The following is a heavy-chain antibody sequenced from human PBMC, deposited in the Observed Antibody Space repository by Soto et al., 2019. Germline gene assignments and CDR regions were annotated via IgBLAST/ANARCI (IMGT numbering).Heavy chain of an antibody. J-gene: IGHJ4*02. CDR1: GFTFIGYW. Sequence: GGSLSLSCEASGFTFIGYWMSWVRQAPGKGLEWVADIKHDGSVQYYVDSVKGRFTISRDNAKKLLYLQMNGLRAEDTALYYCARAPYSNGWYRFDYWGQGTLVTVSS. D-gene: IGHD6-19*01. CDR2: IKHDGSVQ. V-gene: IGHV3-7*03. CDR3: ARAPYSNGWYRFDY.